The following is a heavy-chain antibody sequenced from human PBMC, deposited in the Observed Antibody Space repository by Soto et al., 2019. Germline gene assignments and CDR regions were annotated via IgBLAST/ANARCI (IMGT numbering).Heavy chain of an antibody. CDR2: IYYSGST. CDR3: ARDMIVVVNSGKDYYYYYGMDA. V-gene: IGHV4-31*03. Sequence: SETLSLTCTVSGGSISSGGYYWSWIRQHPGKGLEWIGYIYYSGSTYYNPSLKSRVTISVDTSKNQFSLKLSSVTAADTAVYYCARDMIVVVNSGKDYYYYYGMDAWGQGTTVTVSS. D-gene: IGHD3-22*01. J-gene: IGHJ6*02. CDR1: GGSISSGGYY.